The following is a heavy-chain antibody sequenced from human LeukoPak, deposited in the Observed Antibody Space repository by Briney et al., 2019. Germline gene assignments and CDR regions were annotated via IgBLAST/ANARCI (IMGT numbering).Heavy chain of an antibody. CDR1: GFTFSNYA. CDR2: ISGNGVST. D-gene: IGHD3-16*01. V-gene: IGHV3-23*01. J-gene: IGHJ6*02. Sequence: GGSLRLSCAASGFTFSNYAMSWVRQAPGKGLEWVSGISGNGVSTYYADSVKGRFTISRDSSKNMLYLEMNSLRAEDTAVYYCAKCQGAFYYYDGLDVWGQGTTVTVSS. CDR3: AKCQGAFYYYDGLDV.